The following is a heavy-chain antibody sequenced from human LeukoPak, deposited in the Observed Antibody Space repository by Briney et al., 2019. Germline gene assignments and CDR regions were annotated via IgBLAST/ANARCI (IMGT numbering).Heavy chain of an antibody. Sequence: SETLSLTCSVSGGSIKSSDDYWGFVRQTTGKGLEWMGSIYYTGGSHYNPSLKSRATISVDTSKNQFSLKLTSVTAADTAVYYCTRAASSGPLFTYHMDVWGKGTTVTVSS. CDR2: IYYTGGS. J-gene: IGHJ6*03. CDR3: TRAASSGPLFTYHMDV. D-gene: IGHD3-22*01. CDR1: GGSIKSSDDY. V-gene: IGHV4-39*07.